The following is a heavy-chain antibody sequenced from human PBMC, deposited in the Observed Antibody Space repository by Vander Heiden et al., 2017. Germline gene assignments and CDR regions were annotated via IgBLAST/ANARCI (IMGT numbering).Heavy chain of an antibody. Sequence: QVQLVQSGAEVKKSGASVKVSCKTSGYTFTGYSIHWVRQAPGQGLEWVGWINPNSDGTIYAQKFQGRVTMTRDTSISTAYMELSRLRSDDTDVYYCAREYSGSHYDYWGQGTLVTVSS. CDR1: GYTFTGYS. CDR3: AREYSGSHYDY. J-gene: IGHJ4*02. D-gene: IGHD1-26*01. CDR2: INPNSDGT. V-gene: IGHV1-2*02.